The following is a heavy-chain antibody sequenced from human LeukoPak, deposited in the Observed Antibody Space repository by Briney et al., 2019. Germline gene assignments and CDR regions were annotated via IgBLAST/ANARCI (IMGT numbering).Heavy chain of an antibody. J-gene: IGHJ4*02. CDR2: INPNSGGT. CDR1: GYTFTDYY. V-gene: IGHV1-2*02. Sequence: ASVKVSCKASGYTFTDYYMHWVRQAPGQGLEWMGWINPNSGGTNYAQKFQGRVTMTRDTSISTAYMELSRLRSDDTAVYYCARDIYDSSGYYLVWGQGTLVTVSS. D-gene: IGHD3-22*01. CDR3: ARDIYDSSGYYLV.